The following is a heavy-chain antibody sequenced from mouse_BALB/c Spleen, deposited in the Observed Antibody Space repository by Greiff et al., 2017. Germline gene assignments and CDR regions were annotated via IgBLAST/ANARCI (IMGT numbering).Heavy chain of an antibody. Sequence: EVQVVESGGGLVKPGGSLKLSCAASGFTFSDYYMYWVRQTPEKRLEWVATISDGGSYTYYPDSVKGRFTISRDNAKNNLYLQMSSLKSEDTAMYYCARALYGNYGYAMDYWGQGTSVTVSS. D-gene: IGHD2-1*01. V-gene: IGHV5-4*02. CDR1: GFTFSDYY. CDR3: ARALYGNYGYAMDY. CDR2: ISDGGSYT. J-gene: IGHJ4*01.